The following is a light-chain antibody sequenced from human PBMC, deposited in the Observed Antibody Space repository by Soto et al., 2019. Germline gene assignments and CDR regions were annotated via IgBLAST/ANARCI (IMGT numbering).Light chain of an antibody. CDR1: QSVSSSY. V-gene: IGKV3-20*01. J-gene: IGKJ1*01. CDR2: GAS. Sequence: EIVLTQSPGTLSLSPGDRATLSCRASQSVSSSYLAWYQQRPGQAPRLLIYGASNRATGIPDRFSGSGSGIDFTLTISSLEPEDFAVYYCQQSGSSSGWTFGQGTKVEIK. CDR3: QQSGSSSGWT.